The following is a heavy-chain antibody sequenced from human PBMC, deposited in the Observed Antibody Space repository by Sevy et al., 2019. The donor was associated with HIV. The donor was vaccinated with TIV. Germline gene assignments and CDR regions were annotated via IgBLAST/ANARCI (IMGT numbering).Heavy chain of an antibody. J-gene: IGHJ4*02. D-gene: IGHD5-18*01. Sequence: GGSLRLSCAASGFTFNTHAMHWVRQAPGKGLEWVALISYDGIIKYYADPVKGRLTISRDNSKNTLSLKMNSLRVEDTAVYYCAREVGYTSAWSPGNHWGQGTLVTVSS. CDR2: ISYDGIIK. V-gene: IGHV3-30*04. CDR3: AREVGYTSAWSPGNH. CDR1: GFTFNTHA.